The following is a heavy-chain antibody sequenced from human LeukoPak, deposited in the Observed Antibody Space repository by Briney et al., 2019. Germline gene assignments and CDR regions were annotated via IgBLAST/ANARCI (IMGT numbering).Heavy chain of an antibody. V-gene: IGHV1-8*01. J-gene: IGHJ5*02. CDR3: ARTPDDYDWFDP. D-gene: IGHD4-17*01. CDR2: MNPNSGNT. Sequence: ASVKVSCKASGYTFTSYDINWVRQATGQGLEWMGWMNPNSGNTGYAQKFQGRVTMTRNTSISTAYMELSSLRSEDTAVYYCARTPDDYDWFDPWGQGTLVTVSS. CDR1: GYTFTSYD.